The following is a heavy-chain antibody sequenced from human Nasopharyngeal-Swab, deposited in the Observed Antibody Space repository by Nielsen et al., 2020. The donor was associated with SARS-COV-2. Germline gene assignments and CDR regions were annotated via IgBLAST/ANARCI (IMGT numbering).Heavy chain of an antibody. V-gene: IGHV1-46*01. Sequence: ASVKVSCKASGYTFTSYYMHWVRQAPGQGLEWIGIINPSGGSTSYAQKFQGRVTMTRDTSTSTVYMGLSSLRSEDTAVYYCARDLGSTLYGMDVWGQGTTVTVSS. J-gene: IGHJ6*02. CDR3: ARDLGSTLYGMDV. D-gene: IGHD2-15*01. CDR1: GYTFTSYY. CDR2: INPSGGST.